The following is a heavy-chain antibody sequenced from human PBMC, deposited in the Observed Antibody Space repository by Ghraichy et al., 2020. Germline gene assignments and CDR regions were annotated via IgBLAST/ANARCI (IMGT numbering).Heavy chain of an antibody. CDR2: INHSGST. J-gene: IGHJ4*02. V-gene: IGHV4-34*01. CDR3: ARGPPTYCGGDCYTLGDY. CDR1: GGSFSGYY. Sequence: SETLSLTCAVYGGSFSGYYWSWIRQPPGKGLEWIGEINHSGSTNYNPSLKSRVTISVDTSKNQFSLKLSSVTAADTAVYYCARGPPTYCGGDCYTLGDYWGQGTLVTVSS. D-gene: IGHD2-21*02.